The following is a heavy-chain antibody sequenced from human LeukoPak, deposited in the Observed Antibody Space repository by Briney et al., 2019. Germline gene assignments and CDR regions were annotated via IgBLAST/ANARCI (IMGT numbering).Heavy chain of an antibody. J-gene: IGHJ5*02. D-gene: IGHD2-15*01. Sequence: ASVKVSCKASGYTFNTYGITWVRQAPGQGLEWMGWTSGYNGKTKYAQKLQDRVTMTTDTSTTTAYMELRSLTSDDTAMYYCARAGAVVDNWSDPWGQGTLVTVSS. CDR3: ARAGAVVDNWSDP. CDR1: GYTFNTYG. CDR2: TSGYNGKT. V-gene: IGHV1-18*01.